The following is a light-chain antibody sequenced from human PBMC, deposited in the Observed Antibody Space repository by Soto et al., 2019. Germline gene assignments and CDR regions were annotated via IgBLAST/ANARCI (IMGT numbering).Light chain of an antibody. Sequence: TQSPSTLSGSVGDRVTITCRASQTISSWLAWYQQKPGQAPRLLIHDASSRATGISDRFTGSGSGTDSTLTITTLEPEDFAVYYCQQYGSSPRTFGLGTKVDIK. CDR2: DAS. CDR3: QQYGSSPRT. V-gene: IGKV3-20*01. J-gene: IGKJ1*01. CDR1: QTISSW.